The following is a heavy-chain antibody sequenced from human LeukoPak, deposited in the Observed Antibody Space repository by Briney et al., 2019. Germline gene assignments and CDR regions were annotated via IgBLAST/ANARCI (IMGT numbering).Heavy chain of an antibody. CDR2: INSDGTST. CDR1: GFTVSSDF. D-gene: IGHD4-17*01. Sequence: PGGSLILSCAASGFTVSSDFMIWVRQAPGKGLVWVSRINSDGTSTSYADSVRGRFTISRDNAKNTLYLQMNSLRAEDTAVYYCARAPLTTKPIDYWGQGTLVTVSS. J-gene: IGHJ4*02. CDR3: ARAPLTTKPIDY. V-gene: IGHV3-74*01.